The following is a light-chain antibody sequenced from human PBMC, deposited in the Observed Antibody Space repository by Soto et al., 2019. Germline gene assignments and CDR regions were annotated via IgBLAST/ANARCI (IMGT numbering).Light chain of an antibody. V-gene: IGKV3-15*01. J-gene: IGKJ2*01. Sequence: EIVLTQSPATLSVSPGERATLSCRASQSVDTHLHWYQQKPGQAPRLLIYGASTRATGIPARFSGSGSGTEFTLTINSLQSEDFAVYYCQQSRNWYTFGQRTELEIK. CDR2: GAS. CDR3: QQSRNWYT. CDR1: QSVDTH.